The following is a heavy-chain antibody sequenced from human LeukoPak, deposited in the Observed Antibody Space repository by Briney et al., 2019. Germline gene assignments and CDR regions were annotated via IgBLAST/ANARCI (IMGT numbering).Heavy chain of an antibody. D-gene: IGHD4-17*01. J-gene: IGHJ4*02. V-gene: IGHV3-74*01. Sequence: GGSLRLSCAASGFTFTSYWMHWVRQVPGKGLVWVSRIHSDGTSTNYADSVKGRFTISRDNAKNSLYLQMNSLRDEDTAVYYCARGDYGDRDLDYWGQGTLVTVSS. CDR3: ARGDYGDRDLDY. CDR1: GFTFTSYW. CDR2: IHSDGTST.